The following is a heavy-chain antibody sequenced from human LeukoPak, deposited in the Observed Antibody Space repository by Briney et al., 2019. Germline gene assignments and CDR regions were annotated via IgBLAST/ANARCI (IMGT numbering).Heavy chain of an antibody. CDR1: GFTFSRYS. CDR2: ISSSSSYI. Sequence: GGPLRLSCAASGFTFSRYSMNWVGQPPGKGVEWVSSISSSSSYIYYADSVKGRFTISRDNAKNSLYLQMNSLRAEDTAVYYCARDLEMATIDNWFDPWGQGTLVTVSS. CDR3: ARDLEMATIDNWFDP. J-gene: IGHJ5*02. V-gene: IGHV3-21*01. D-gene: IGHD5-24*01.